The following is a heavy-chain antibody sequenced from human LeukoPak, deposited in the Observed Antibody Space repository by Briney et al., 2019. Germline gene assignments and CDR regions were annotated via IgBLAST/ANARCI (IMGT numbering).Heavy chain of an antibody. Sequence: ASQTLSLTCTVSGGSISSGGYYWSWIRQPPGKGLEWIGYIYHSGSTYYNPSLKSRVTISVDTSKNQFSLKLSSVTAADTAVYYCARHRLYSSSWPLEFDPWGQGTLVTVSS. D-gene: IGHD6-13*01. V-gene: IGHV4-30-2*01. J-gene: IGHJ5*02. CDR2: IYHSGST. CDR1: GGSISSGGYY. CDR3: ARHRLYSSSWPLEFDP.